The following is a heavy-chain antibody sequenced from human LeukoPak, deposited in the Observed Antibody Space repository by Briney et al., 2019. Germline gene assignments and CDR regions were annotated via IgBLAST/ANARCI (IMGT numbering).Heavy chain of an antibody. CDR1: GFTLSSYG. D-gene: IGHD2-2*01. CDR2: ISYDGSNK. CDR3: AKDKDVVVPAAMEFDY. Sequence: SGGSLRLSCAASGFTLSSYGMHWVRQAPGKGLEWVAVISYDGSNKYYADSVKGRFTISRDNSKNTLYLQMNSLRAEDTAVYYCAKDKDVVVPAAMEFDYWGQGTLVTVSS. J-gene: IGHJ4*02. V-gene: IGHV3-30*18.